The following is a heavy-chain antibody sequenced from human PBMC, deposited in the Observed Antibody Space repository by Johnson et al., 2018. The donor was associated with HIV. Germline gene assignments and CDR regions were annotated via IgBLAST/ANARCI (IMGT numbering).Heavy chain of an antibody. D-gene: IGHD2/OR15-2a*01. V-gene: IGHV3-64*07. Sequence: EVQLVESGGGVVQTGWSLRLSCAASGFTFSTCAMHWVRQAPGKGLEYVSAISSNGGKTYYADSVKGRFTIARDNSKNTLYLQMNSLRAEDTAVYYCVFFYASFDIWGQGTMVTVSS. CDR3: VFFYASFDI. CDR2: ISSNGGKT. CDR1: GFTFSTCA. J-gene: IGHJ3*02.